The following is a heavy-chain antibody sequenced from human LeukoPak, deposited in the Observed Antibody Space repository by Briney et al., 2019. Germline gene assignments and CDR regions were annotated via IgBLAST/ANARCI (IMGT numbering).Heavy chain of an antibody. CDR2: IYYSGST. Sequence: SETLSLTCTVSGGSVSSGSYYWSWIRQPPGKGLGWLGYIYYSGSTNYNPSHKSRATISVDTSKNQFSLKLSSVTAADTAVYYCARETSGDLPNTDYWGQGTLVTVSS. D-gene: IGHD3-10*01. CDR1: GGSVSSGSYY. CDR3: ARETSGDLPNTDY. J-gene: IGHJ4*02. V-gene: IGHV4-61*01.